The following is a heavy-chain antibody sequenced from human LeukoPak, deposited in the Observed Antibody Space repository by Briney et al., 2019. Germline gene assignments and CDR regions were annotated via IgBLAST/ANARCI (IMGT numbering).Heavy chain of an antibody. CDR1: GFTFSSYA. CDR2: ISGSGGST. Sequence: PGGSLRLSCAASGFTFSSYAMSWVRQAPGKGLEWVSAISGSGGSTYYADSVKGRFTISRDNARNSLYLQMNSLRVEDTAVYYCTRSARPLDSWGQGTLVTVSS. V-gene: IGHV3-23*01. CDR3: TRSARPLDS. J-gene: IGHJ4*02. D-gene: IGHD6-25*01.